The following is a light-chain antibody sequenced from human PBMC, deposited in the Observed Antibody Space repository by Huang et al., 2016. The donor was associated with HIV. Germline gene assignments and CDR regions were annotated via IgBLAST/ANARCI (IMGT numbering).Light chain of an antibody. CDR1: RSVSTN. CDR3: HQYNNWLLS. Sequence: EIVMTQSPATLSVSPGQRVTLSCRATRSVSTNLAWYQQRHGQAPRLLIYGSSTRAPGIPARFSGRGSGTDFSLTISSLQSEDFALYYCHQYNNWLLSFGGGTRV. J-gene: IGKJ4*01. V-gene: IGKV3-15*01. CDR2: GSS.